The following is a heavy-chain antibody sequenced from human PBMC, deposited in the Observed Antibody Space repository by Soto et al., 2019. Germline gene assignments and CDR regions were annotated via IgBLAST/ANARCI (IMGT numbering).Heavy chain of an antibody. Sequence: PGGSLRLSCAASGFTFSSYWMSWVRQAPGKGLEWVANIKQDGSEKYYVDSVKGRFTISRDNAKNSLYLQMNSLRAEDTAVYYCARGPPHMYYDFWSGYQYFYYYYYYGMDVWGQGTTVTVSS. D-gene: IGHD3-3*01. J-gene: IGHJ6*02. CDR3: ARGPPHMYYDFWSGYQYFYYYYYYGMDV. CDR2: IKQDGSEK. V-gene: IGHV3-7*03. CDR1: GFTFSSYW.